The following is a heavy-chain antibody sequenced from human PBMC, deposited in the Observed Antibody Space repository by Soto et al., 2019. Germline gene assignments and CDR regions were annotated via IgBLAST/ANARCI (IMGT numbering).Heavy chain of an antibody. CDR2: ISGSGGST. V-gene: IGHV3-23*01. Sequence: EVQLLESGGGLVQPGGSLRLSCAASGFTFSSYAMSWVRQAPGKGLEWVSAISGSGGSTYYADSVKGRFTISRDNSKNSLYLQMNSLRAEDTAVYYCARRGLYAIPFDYWGQGTLVTGSS. J-gene: IGHJ4*02. CDR3: ARRGLYAIPFDY. CDR1: GFTFSSYA. D-gene: IGHD2-21*01.